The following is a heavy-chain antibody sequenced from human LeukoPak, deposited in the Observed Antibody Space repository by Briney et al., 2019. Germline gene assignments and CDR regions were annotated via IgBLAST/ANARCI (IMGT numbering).Heavy chain of an antibody. D-gene: IGHD3-10*01. J-gene: IGHJ5*02. Sequence: HTGGSLRLSCAASGFTFSSYAMSWVRQAPGKGLEWVSAISGSGGSTYYADSVKGRFTISRDNSKNTLYLQMNSLRAEDTAVYCCAKDLGGYGSGSPDWFDPWGQGTLVTVSS. CDR3: AKDLGGYGSGSPDWFDP. V-gene: IGHV3-23*01. CDR2: ISGSGGST. CDR1: GFTFSSYA.